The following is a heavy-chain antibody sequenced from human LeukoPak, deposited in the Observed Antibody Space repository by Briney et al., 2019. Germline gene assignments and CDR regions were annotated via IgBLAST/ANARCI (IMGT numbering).Heavy chain of an antibody. Sequence: SQTLSLTCTVSGGSISSGDYYWSWIRQPPGKGLEWIGYIYYSGSTYYNLSLKSRVTISVDTSKNQFSLKLSSVTAADTAVYYCARAKSEMATIISFDYWGQGTLVTVSS. D-gene: IGHD5-24*01. CDR1: GGSISSGDYY. CDR3: ARAKSEMATIISFDY. V-gene: IGHV4-30-4*01. J-gene: IGHJ4*02. CDR2: IYYSGST.